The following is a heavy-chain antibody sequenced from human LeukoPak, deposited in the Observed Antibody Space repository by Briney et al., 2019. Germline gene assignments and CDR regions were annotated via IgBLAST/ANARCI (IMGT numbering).Heavy chain of an antibody. J-gene: IGHJ5*02. CDR1: GGSFSGYY. CDR2: INHSGST. CDR3: ARGLYGSGSVLGWFDP. V-gene: IGHV4-34*01. Sequence: PETLSLTCAVYGGSFSGYYWSWIRQPPGKGLEWIGEINHSGSTNYNPSLKSRVTISVDTSKNQFSLKLSSVTAADTAVYYCARGLYGSGSVLGWFDPWGQGTLVTVSS. D-gene: IGHD3-10*01.